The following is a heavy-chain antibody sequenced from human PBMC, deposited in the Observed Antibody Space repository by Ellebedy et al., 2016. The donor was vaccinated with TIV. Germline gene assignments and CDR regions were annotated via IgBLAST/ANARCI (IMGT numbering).Heavy chain of an antibody. D-gene: IGHD1-26*01. J-gene: IGHJ4*02. CDR3: ARGIVGATLPFDY. CDR1: GFTFSSYS. V-gene: IGHV3-21*05. Sequence: GESLKISXAASGFTFSSYSMNWVRQAPGKGLEWVSYISSSSSYTNYADSVKGRFTISRDNAKNSLYLQMNSLRAEDTAVYYCARGIVGATLPFDYWGQGTLVTVSS. CDR2: ISSSSSYT.